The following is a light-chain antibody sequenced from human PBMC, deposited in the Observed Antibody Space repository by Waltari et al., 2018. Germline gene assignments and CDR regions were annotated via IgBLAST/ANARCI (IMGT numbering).Light chain of an antibody. CDR1: RWSFGGYHF. V-gene: IGLV2-11*01. CDR2: DVT. J-gene: IGLJ1*01. Sequence: QSALTQPRSVSGSPGQAVTISCTGTRWSFGGYHFLSWYQQHPGKAPKLMIYDVTKRPSGVPDRFSGSKSGNTASLTISGLQAEDEADYYCCSYAGSYTYVFGTGTKVTVL. CDR3: CSYAGSYTYV.